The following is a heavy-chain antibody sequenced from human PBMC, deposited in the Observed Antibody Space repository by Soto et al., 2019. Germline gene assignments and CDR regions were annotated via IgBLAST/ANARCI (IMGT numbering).Heavy chain of an antibody. CDR2: IYYSGST. Sequence: SETLSLTCTVSGGSISSGDYYWSWIRQPPGKGLEWIGYIYYSGSTYYNPSLKSRVTISVDTSKNQFSLKLSSVTAADTAVYYCARVYAGADRYFDLWGRGTLVTVSS. V-gene: IGHV4-30-4*01. CDR1: GGSISSGDYY. J-gene: IGHJ2*01. D-gene: IGHD3-10*01. CDR3: ARVYAGADRYFDL.